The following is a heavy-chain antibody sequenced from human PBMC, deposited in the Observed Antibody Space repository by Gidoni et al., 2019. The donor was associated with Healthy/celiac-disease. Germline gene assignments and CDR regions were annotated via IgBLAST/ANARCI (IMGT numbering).Heavy chain of an antibody. Sequence: QVQLVESGGGVVQPGRSLRLSCAASGFTFSSYAMHWVRQAPGKGLEWVAVISYDGSNKYYADSVKGRFTISRDNSKNTLYLQMNSLRAEDTAVYYCARDPKILGLLYYFDYWGQGTLVTVSS. CDR1: GFTFSSYA. J-gene: IGHJ4*02. CDR2: ISYDGSNK. CDR3: ARDPKILGLLYYFDY. D-gene: IGHD1-26*01. V-gene: IGHV3-30-3*01.